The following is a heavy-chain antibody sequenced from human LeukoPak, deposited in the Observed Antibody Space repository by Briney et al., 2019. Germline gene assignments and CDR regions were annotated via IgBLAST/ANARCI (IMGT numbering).Heavy chain of an antibody. Sequence: PAETLSLTCTVSGDAISTYYWNWIRQTPGKGLEWIGHISNGRTDYHPSLKSRVIISVDTSKNQISLRLPSVTAADTAVYYCARDQAHTYGYSFDPWGQGTQVLVSS. D-gene: IGHD5-18*01. CDR1: GDAISTYY. J-gene: IGHJ5*02. CDR2: ISNGRT. V-gene: IGHV4-4*08. CDR3: ARDQAHTYGYSFDP.